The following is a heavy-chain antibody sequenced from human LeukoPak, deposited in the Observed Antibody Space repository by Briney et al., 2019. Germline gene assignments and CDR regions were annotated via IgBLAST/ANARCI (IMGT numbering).Heavy chain of an antibody. CDR2: ISGYNDNT. V-gene: IGHV1-18*01. D-gene: IGHD4-23*01. CDR1: GYTLTSYG. CDR3: ARDDASRGFAGNSPLDY. J-gene: IGHJ4*02. Sequence: GASVKVSCKASGYTLTSYGISWVRQAPGQGLEWMGWISGYNDNTNYAQKVQGRVTMTTDTSTSTAYMELRSLRSDGTAVYSCARDDASRGFAGNSPLDYWGQGTLITVSS.